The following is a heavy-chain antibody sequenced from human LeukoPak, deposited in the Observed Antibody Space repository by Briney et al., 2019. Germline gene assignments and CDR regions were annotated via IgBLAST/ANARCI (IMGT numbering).Heavy chain of an antibody. CDR3: TRGQKDFDC. CDR1: GFTFSSYA. J-gene: IGHJ4*02. V-gene: IGHV3-49*04. CDR2: IRSKADGGTT. Sequence: GGSLRLSCAASGFTFSSYAMTWVRQAPGKGLEWVGFIRSKADGGTTEYDASVKGRFTVSRDDSKSVAYLQMNTLKTEDTAVYYCTRGQKDFDCWGQGTLVTVSS.